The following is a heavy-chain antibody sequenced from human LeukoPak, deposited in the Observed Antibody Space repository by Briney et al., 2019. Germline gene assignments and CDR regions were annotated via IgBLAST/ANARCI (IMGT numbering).Heavy chain of an antibody. CDR2: IIPIFGTA. CDR3: ARGAVAGTVSVDY. V-gene: IGHV1-69*05. D-gene: IGHD6-19*01. CDR1: GGTFSSYA. J-gene: IGHJ4*02. Sequence: SVKVSCKASGGTFSSYAISWVRQAPGQGLEWMGGIIPIFGTANYAQKFQGRVTITTDESTSTAYMELSSLRSEDTAVYYCARGAVAGTVSVDYRGQGTLVTVSS.